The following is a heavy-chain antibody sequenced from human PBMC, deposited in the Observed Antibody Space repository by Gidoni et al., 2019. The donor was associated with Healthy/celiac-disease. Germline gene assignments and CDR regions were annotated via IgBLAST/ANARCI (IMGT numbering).Heavy chain of an antibody. CDR1: GSTFTSSA. CDR2: IVVGSGNT. V-gene: IGHV1-58*01. J-gene: IGHJ6*02. CDR3: AAGGARWYSGMDV. Sequence: QMQLVQSGPEVKKPGTSVKVPCKASGSTFTSSAVQWVRQARGQRLEWIGWIVVGSGNTNYAQKFQERVTITRDMSTSTAYMELSSLRSEDTAVYYCAAGGARWYSGMDVWGQGTTVTVSS. D-gene: IGHD2-15*01.